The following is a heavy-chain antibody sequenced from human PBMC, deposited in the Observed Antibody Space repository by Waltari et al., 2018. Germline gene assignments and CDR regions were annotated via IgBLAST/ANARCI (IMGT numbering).Heavy chain of an antibody. V-gene: IGHV3-7*01. CDR1: GPSISETG. Sequence: EVQLVESGGGLVQPGGSLSLSCEAYGPSISETGMSWVRQAPGKGPEWVADIKEDGSKIYYVGSVRGRFTISRDNAKNSLYLQMNSLRVEDTAVYYCARDAPLYTTGWGYDYWGQGILVTVSS. CDR2: IKEDGSKI. D-gene: IGHD6-19*01. CDR3: ARDAPLYTTGWGYDY. J-gene: IGHJ4*02.